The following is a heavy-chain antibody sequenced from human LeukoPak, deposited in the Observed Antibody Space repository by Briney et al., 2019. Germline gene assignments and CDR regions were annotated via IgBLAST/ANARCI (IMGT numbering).Heavy chain of an antibody. CDR1: GFTFSSYG. Sequence: GGSLRLSCAASGFTFSSYGMHWVRQAPGKGLEWVAVISYDGSNKYYAGSVKGRFTISRDNSKNTLYLQMNSLRAEDTAVYYCAKELGMAAAGKTFFDNWGQGTLVTVSS. J-gene: IGHJ4*02. V-gene: IGHV3-30*18. CDR3: AKELGMAAAGKTFFDN. CDR2: ISYDGSNK. D-gene: IGHD6-13*01.